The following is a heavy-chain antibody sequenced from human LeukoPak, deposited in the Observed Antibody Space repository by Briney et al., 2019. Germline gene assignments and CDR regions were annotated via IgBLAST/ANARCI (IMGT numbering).Heavy chain of an antibody. V-gene: IGHV4-4*07. CDR1: GDSTSGYY. CDR3: ARERSSGLAL. D-gene: IGHD6-19*01. Sequence: PSETLSLTCTVPGDSTSGYYWSWIWQPAEKGLEWIGRIYSSGSANYNPSLKSRVTMSLDTSKKQFYLQMNSVTAADTAIYYCARERSSGLALWGQGALVTVSS. J-gene: IGHJ5*02. CDR2: IYSSGSA.